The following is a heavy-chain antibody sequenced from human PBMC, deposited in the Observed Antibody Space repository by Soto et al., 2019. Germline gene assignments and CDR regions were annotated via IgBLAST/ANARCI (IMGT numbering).Heavy chain of an antibody. D-gene: IGHD3-9*01. CDR3: AIRLTYYHILTGFDY. Sequence: PSETLSLTCTVSGGSISSSSYYWGWIRQPPGKGLEWIGSIYYSGSTYYNPSLKSRVTISVDTSKNQFSLKLSSVTAADTAVYYCAIRLTYYHILTGFDYWGQGTLVT. V-gene: IGHV4-39*01. CDR1: GGSISSSSYY. J-gene: IGHJ4*02. CDR2: IYYSGST.